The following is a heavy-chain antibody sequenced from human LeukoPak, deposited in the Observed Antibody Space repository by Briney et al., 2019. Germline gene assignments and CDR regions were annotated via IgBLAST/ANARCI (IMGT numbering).Heavy chain of an antibody. CDR3: ARGLVRGDYGGWYFDY. V-gene: IGHV1-2*02. J-gene: IGHJ4*02. D-gene: IGHD4-17*01. Sequence: ASVKVSCKASGYTFTGYYMHWVRQAPGQGLEWMGWINPNSGGTNYAQKFQGRVTMTRDTSISTAYMELSRLRSDDTAVCYCARGLVRGDYGGWYFDYWGQGTLVTVSS. CDR2: INPNSGGT. CDR1: GYTFTGYY.